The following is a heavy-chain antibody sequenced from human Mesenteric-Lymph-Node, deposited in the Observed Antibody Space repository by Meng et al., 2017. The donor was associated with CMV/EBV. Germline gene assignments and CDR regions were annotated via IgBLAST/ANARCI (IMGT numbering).Heavy chain of an antibody. CDR2: ISGSGGGT. D-gene: IGHD3-16*01. V-gene: IGHV3-23*01. CDR1: GFTVSSNY. Sequence: GGSLRLSCAASGFTVSSNYMSWVRQAPGKGLEWVSAISGSGGGTYYADSVKGRFTISRDNSKNTLYLQMNSLRVEDTAVYYCARDARGTFGMDVWGQGTTVTVSS. CDR3: ARDARGTFGMDV. J-gene: IGHJ6*02.